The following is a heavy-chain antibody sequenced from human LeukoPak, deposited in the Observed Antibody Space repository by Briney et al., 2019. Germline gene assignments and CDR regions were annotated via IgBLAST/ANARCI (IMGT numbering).Heavy chain of an antibody. CDR3: ARSGRPAGSGPRLFGH. CDR2: MNPNSGNT. D-gene: IGHD1-26*01. V-gene: IGHV1-8*01. J-gene: IGHJ4*02. CDR1: GYTFTSYD. Sequence: ASVKVSCKASGYTFTSYDINWVRQATGQGLEWMGWMNPNSGNTGYAQKFQGRVTMTRNTSISTAYMELSSLRSEDTAVYYCARSGRPAGSGPRLFGHWGRGTLVPVS.